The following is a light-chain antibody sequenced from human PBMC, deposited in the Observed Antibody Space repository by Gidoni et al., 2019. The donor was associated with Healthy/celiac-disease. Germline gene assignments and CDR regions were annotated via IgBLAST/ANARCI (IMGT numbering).Light chain of an antibody. CDR1: QDISNY. J-gene: IGKJ4*01. V-gene: IGKV1-33*01. CDR3: QQYDHLPLT. CDR2: DAS. Sequence: DIQMTQSPSSLSASVGDRGTITCQASQDISNYLNWYQQKPGKAPKLLSYDASNLETGVPSRFSGSGSGTDFTFTISSRQPEDIATYYCQQYDHLPLTFGGGTKVEIK.